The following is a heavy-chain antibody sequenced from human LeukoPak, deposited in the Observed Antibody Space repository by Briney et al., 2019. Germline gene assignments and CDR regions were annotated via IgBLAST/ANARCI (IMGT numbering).Heavy chain of an antibody. CDR3: ARDPQYCSGGSCYSFDY. CDR1: GFTFSTYS. J-gene: IGHJ4*02. Sequence: PGGSLRLSCAASGFTFSTYSMNWVRQAPGKGLEWVSSIISSSSYIYYADSVKGRFTIFRDNAKNSLYLQMNSLRAEDTAVYYCARDPQYCSGGSCYSFDYWGQGTLVTVAS. D-gene: IGHD2-15*01. CDR2: IISSSSYI. V-gene: IGHV3-21*01.